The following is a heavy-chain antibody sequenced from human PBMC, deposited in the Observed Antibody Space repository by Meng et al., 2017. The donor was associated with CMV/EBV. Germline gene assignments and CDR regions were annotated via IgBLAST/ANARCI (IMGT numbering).Heavy chain of an antibody. CDR1: GFTFSSYG. V-gene: IGHV3-30*02. CDR3: ARWGRWLQFFDY. J-gene: IGHJ4*02. D-gene: IGHD5-24*01. CDR2: IRYDGSNK. Sequence: GESLKISCAASGFTFSSYGMHWVRQAPGKGLEWVAFIRYDGSNKYYADSVKGRFTISRDNAKNSLYLQMNSLRAEDTAVYYCARWGRWLQFFDYWGQGTLVTVSS.